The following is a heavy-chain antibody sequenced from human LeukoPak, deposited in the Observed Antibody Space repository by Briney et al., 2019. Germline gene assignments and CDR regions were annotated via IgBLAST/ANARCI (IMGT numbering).Heavy chain of an antibody. CDR3: ARLSAYYYGSFFYYYMDV. J-gene: IGHJ6*03. D-gene: IGHD3-10*01. Sequence: GSLRLSCAASGFTFSSYGMHWVRQAPGKGPEWVANIKQDESERYTVDSVKGRFTISRDNAKNSVYLHMNSLRAEDTALYYCARLSAYYYGSFFYYYMDVWGKGTMVTVSS. CDR2: IKQDESER. V-gene: IGHV3-7*01. CDR1: GFTFSSYG.